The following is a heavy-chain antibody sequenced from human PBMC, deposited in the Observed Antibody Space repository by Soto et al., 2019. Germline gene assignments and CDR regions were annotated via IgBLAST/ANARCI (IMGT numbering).Heavy chain of an antibody. CDR1: GGTFSSYA. CDR2: IIPIFGTA. Sequence: SVKVSCKASGGTFSSYAISWVRQAPGQGLEWMGGIIPIFGTANYAQKFQGRVTITADESTSTAYMELSSLRSEDTAVYYCARGKKEDYYDSSGYYDHWPNYWGQGTLVTVSS. V-gene: IGHV1-69*13. J-gene: IGHJ4*02. D-gene: IGHD3-22*01. CDR3: ARGKKEDYYDSSGYYDHWPNY.